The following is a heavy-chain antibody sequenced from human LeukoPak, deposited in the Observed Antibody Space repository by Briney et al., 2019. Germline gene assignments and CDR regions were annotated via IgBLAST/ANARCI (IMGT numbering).Heavy chain of an antibody. CDR2: ISYSGTT. Sequence: PSETLSLTCTVSSGSVSSGSYYWSWIRQPPGKGLEWIGYISYSGTTNYNPSLKSRITMSLDTSKNQFSLKLSSVTAADTAVYYCARVYGDRNWFDPWGQGTLVTVSS. CDR1: SGSVSSGSYY. J-gene: IGHJ5*02. D-gene: IGHD4-17*01. CDR3: ARVYGDRNWFDP. V-gene: IGHV4-61*01.